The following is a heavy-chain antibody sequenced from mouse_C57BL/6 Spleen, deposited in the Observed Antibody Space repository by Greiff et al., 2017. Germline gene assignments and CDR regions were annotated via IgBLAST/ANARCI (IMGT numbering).Heavy chain of an antibody. Sequence: VQLQESGAELARPGASVKLSCKASGYTFTSYGISWVKQRTGQGLEWIGEIYPRSGNTYYNEKFKGKAALTADKSSSTAYMELRSLTSEDSAVYFCARYRDGYDPFFDYWGQGTTLTVSS. CDR3: ARYRDGYDPFFDY. CDR1: GYTFTSYG. D-gene: IGHD2-2*01. CDR2: IYPRSGNT. J-gene: IGHJ2*01. V-gene: IGHV1-81*01.